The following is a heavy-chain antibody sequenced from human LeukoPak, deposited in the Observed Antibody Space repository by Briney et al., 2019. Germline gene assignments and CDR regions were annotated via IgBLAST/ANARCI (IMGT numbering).Heavy chain of an antibody. J-gene: IGHJ4*02. CDR2: IYYSGST. CDR1: GGSISGYH. CDR3: ARDRATSFGNLFDY. V-gene: IGHV4-59*01. D-gene: IGHD2-2*01. Sequence: SETLSLTCTVSGGSISGYHWKWIRQPPGKGLEWIGNIYYSGSTNYSPSLKSRVTISVDTSKNHFSLKLSSVTAADTAVYYCARDRATSFGNLFDYWGQGALVTVSS.